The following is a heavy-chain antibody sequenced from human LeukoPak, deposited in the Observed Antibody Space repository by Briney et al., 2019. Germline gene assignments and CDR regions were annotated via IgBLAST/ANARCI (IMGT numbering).Heavy chain of an antibody. Sequence: GGSLRLSCGASGFTFSYHWMHWVRQVPGKGLVGVSRIDGGGSSTSYADSVKGRFSISRDNAKSTLYLQMSSLRAEDTAVYYCARGPGSSGGAYVGDYWGPGTLVTVSS. CDR2: IDGGGSST. CDR1: GFTFSYHW. CDR3: ARGPGSSGGAYVGDY. J-gene: IGHJ4*01. V-gene: IGHV3-74*01. D-gene: IGHD3-22*01.